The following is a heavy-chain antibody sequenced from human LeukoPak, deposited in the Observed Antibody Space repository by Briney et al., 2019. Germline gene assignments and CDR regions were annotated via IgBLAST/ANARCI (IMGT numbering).Heavy chain of an antibody. V-gene: IGHV3-21*01. CDR3: ARDLSSGTGDAFDI. J-gene: IGHJ3*02. D-gene: IGHD6-19*01. CDR2: ISSTSDYI. Sequence: PGGSLRLSCAASGFTFSSHSVNWVRQAPGKGLEWVSSISSTSDYIYYADSVKGRFTISRDNAKNSLYLQMNSLRAEDTAVYYCARDLSSGTGDAFDIWGQGTMVTVSS. CDR1: GFTFSSHS.